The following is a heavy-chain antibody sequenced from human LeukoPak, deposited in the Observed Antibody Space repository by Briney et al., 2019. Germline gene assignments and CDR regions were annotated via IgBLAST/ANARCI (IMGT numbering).Heavy chain of an antibody. J-gene: IGHJ4*02. CDR1: GFTFSSYA. D-gene: IGHD3-10*01. CDR3: AKEGSGELLSPAYFDY. CDR2: LSGSGGST. V-gene: IGHV3-23*01. Sequence: SGGSLRLSCAASGFTFSSYAMSWVRQAPGKGLEWVSALSGSGGSTYYADSVKGRFTISRDNSKNTLYLQMNSLRAEDTAVYYCAKEGSGELLSPAYFDYWGQGTLVTVSS.